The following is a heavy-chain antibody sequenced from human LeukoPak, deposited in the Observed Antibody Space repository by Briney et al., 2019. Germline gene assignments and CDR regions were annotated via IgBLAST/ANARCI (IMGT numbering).Heavy chain of an antibody. CDR1: GGSISSYY. CDR3: ARVGANYYYYYYMDV. J-gene: IGHJ6*03. V-gene: IGHV4-59*01. D-gene: IGHD3-16*01. CDR2: IHYSGST. Sequence: SETLSLTCTVSGGSISSYYWSWIRQPPGKGLEWIGYIHYSGSTNYNPSLKSRVTISVDTSKNQFSLKLSSVTAADTAVYYCARVGANYYYYYYMDVWGKGTTVTVSS.